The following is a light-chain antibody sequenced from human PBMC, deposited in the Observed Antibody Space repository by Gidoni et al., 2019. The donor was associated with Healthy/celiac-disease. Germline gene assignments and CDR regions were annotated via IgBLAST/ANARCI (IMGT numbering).Light chain of an antibody. V-gene: IGLV2-14*03. CDR1: SSDVGGYNY. CDR3: SSYTSSSTVV. Sequence: SALTQPASVSGPPGQSITISCTGTSSDVGGYNYVSWYQQHPGKAPKLMIYDVSNRPSGVSNRFSGSKSGNTASLTISGLQAEDEADYYCSSYTSSSTVVFGGGTKLTVL. CDR2: DVS. J-gene: IGLJ2*01.